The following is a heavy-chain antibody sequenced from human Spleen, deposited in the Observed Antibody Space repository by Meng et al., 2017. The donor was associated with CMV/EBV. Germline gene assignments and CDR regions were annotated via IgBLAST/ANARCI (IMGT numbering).Heavy chain of an antibody. CDR3: ASSRDCTGTNCYSPGLDY. CDR2: IIPIFGTP. D-gene: IGHD2-2*02. Sequence: SVKVSCKTSGYSFTNYAIIWVRQAPGQGLEWMGAIIPIFGTPNYAQKFQGRVTVTTDESTSTAYMELSSLRSEDTAVYFCASSRDCTGTNCYSPGLDYWGQGTLVTVSS. CDR1: GYSFTNYA. J-gene: IGHJ4*02. V-gene: IGHV1-69*05.